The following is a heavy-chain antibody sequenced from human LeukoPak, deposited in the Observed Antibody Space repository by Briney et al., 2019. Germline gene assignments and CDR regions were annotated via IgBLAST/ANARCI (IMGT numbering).Heavy chain of an antibody. Sequence: GSSVKVSCKASGGTFGSYVISWVRQAPGQGLEWMGGIIPPFGTAHYAQKFQGRLTITADESTGTVYMEMSSLRSEDTAMYYCAKEEDTALVTGYLNLWGRGTLVTVSA. CDR3: AKEEDTALVTGYLNL. CDR2: IIPPFGTA. D-gene: IGHD5-18*01. J-gene: IGHJ2*01. V-gene: IGHV1-69*01. CDR1: GGTFGSYV.